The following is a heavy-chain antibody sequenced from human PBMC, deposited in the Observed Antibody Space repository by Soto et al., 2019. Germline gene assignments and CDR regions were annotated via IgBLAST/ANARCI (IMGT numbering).Heavy chain of an antibody. CDR3: ARDGSRYDFWSGPYYFDY. D-gene: IGHD3-3*01. J-gene: IGHJ4*02. V-gene: IGHV4-59*01. CDR1: GGSISTYY. CDR2: IYYSGST. Sequence: PSETLSLTCTVSGGSISTYYWSWIRQPPGKGLEWIGYIYYSGSTNYNPSLKSRVTISVDTSKNQFSLKLSSVSAADTAMYYCARDGSRYDFWSGPYYFDYWGQGTLVTVSS.